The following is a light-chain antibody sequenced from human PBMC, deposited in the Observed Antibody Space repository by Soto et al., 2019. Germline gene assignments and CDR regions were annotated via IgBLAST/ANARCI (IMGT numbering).Light chain of an antibody. J-gene: IGKJ4*01. CDR1: QSVGYW. V-gene: IGKV1-5*01. CDR3: QQYKSYFLT. Sequence: DIQMTQSPSTLSASVGDRVTITCRASQSVGYWLAWFQQRPGKAPKLLIYDASILESGVPSRFSGSGSGTEFTLTISSLQPDDFATYHCQQYKSYFLTFGGGTKVEIK. CDR2: DAS.